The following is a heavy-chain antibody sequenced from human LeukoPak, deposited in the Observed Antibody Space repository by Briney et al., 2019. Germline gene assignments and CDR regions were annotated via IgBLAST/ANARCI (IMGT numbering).Heavy chain of an antibody. CDR2: VNPNSGNT. D-gene: IGHD2-2*01. J-gene: IGHJ4*02. CDR1: GYTFTSYD. V-gene: IGHV1-8*03. Sequence: GASVKVSCKASGYTFTSYDINWVRQATGQGLEWMGWVNPNSGNTGYAQKFQGRVTITRNTSISTAYMELSSLRSEDTAVYYCARWCCSSTSCYFDYWGQGTLVTVSS. CDR3: ARWCCSSTSCYFDY.